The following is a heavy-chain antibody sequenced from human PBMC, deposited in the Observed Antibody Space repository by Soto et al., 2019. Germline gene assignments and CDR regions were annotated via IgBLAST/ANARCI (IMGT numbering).Heavy chain of an antibody. CDR3: ARDVSPGSSSWYLDAFDL. V-gene: IGHV3-7*05. Sequence: EERLVESGGGLVQPGGSLRLSCAASGFTFSSYWMTWVRQAPGKGPEWLANIKKDESKKSYLDSVRGRFTISRDNGKNSLSLQMYRLTAEDTALYFCARDVSPGSSSWYLDAFDLWGQGTMVTVSS. J-gene: IGHJ3*01. CDR1: GFTFSSYW. D-gene: IGHD6-13*01. CDR2: IKKDESKK.